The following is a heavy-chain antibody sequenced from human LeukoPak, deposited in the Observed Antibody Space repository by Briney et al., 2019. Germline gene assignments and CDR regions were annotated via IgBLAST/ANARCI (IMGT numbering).Heavy chain of an antibody. V-gene: IGHV4-38-2*02. CDR2: IYYSGST. CDR3: ARDLRITIFGVVMDYNWFDP. CDR1: GYSLSSGYH. D-gene: IGHD3-3*01. J-gene: IGHJ5*02. Sequence: SETLSLTCAVSGYSLSSGYHWGWIRQPPGKGLEWIGSIYYSGSTYYNPSLKSRVTISVDTSKNQFSLKLSSVTAADTAVYYCARDLRITIFGVVMDYNWFDPWGQGTLVTVSS.